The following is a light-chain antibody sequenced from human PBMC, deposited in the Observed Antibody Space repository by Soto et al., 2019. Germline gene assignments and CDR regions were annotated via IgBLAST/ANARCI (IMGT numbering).Light chain of an antibody. CDR1: KSVSSN. J-gene: IGKJ1*01. V-gene: IGKV3-15*01. Sequence: EIVMTQSPATLSVSPGERATLSCRASKSVSSNLAWYQQKPGQAPRLLIYVASTRANGIPARFSGSGSGTELTLTISSLQSEDFAVYYCQQYNNXPRTSGQGPKV. CDR3: QQYNNXPRT. CDR2: VAS.